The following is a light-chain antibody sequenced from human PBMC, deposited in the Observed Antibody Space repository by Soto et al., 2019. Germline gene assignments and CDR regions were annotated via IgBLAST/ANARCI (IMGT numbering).Light chain of an antibody. CDR1: SSDIGVYNY. CDR3: CSYAGSYTVL. Sequence: QSALTQPRSVSGSPGQSVTISCSGSSSDIGVYNYVSWYRQHPGKAPELMIYDVSLRPSGVPDRFSGSKSGNTASLTISGLQAEDEADYYCCSYAGSYTVLFGGGTKLTVL. CDR2: DVS. V-gene: IGLV2-11*01. J-gene: IGLJ2*01.